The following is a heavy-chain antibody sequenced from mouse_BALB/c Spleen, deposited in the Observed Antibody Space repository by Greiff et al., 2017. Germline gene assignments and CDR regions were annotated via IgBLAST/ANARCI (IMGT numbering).Heavy chain of an antibody. CDR1: GYTFTSYW. V-gene: IGHV1-87*01. CDR3: ARGRLAY. Sequence: QVQLQQSGAELARPGASVKLSCKASGYTFTSYWMQWVKQRPGQGLEWIGTIYPGDGDTRYNQKFKGKATLTADKSSSTAYMQLSSLASEDSAVYYCARGRLAYWGQGTLVTVSA. J-gene: IGHJ3*01. CDR2: IYPGDGDT.